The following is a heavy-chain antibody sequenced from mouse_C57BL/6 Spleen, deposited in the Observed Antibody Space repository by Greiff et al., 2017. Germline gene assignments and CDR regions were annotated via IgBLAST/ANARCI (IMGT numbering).Heavy chain of an antibody. J-gene: IGHJ4*01. D-gene: IGHD2-4*01. Sequence: VQLQQPGAELVKPGASVKLSCKASGYTFTSYWMHWVKQRPGQGLEWIGMIHPNSGSTNYNEKFKSKATLTVDKSSSTAYMQLSSLTSEDSAVYYCARDYDGYYAMDYWGQGTSVTVSS. CDR1: GYTFTSYW. CDR3: ARDYDGYYAMDY. V-gene: IGHV1-64*01. CDR2: IHPNSGST.